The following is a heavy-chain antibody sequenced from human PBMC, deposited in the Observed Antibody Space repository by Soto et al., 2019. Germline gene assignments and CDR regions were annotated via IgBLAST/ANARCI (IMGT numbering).Heavy chain of an antibody. J-gene: IGHJ4*02. V-gene: IGHV1-2*02. Sequence: ASVKLSCTASGYTFSDPYMHWVRQAPGQGLEWMGWINPKSGVTSYEQKLQGRVTMINETSISTAYMDLSRLRSDATAVYYCAPIMGGSIHFDVWGQGTTVTVSS. CDR3: APIMGGSIHFDV. CDR1: GYTFSDPY. CDR2: INPKSGVT. D-gene: IGHD2-8*01.